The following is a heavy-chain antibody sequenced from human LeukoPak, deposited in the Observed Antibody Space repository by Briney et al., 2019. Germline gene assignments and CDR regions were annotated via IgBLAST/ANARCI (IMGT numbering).Heavy chain of an antibody. CDR2: ISGSTGST. CDR3: AGIAAAGTHYWFDP. V-gene: IGHV3-23*01. J-gene: IGHJ5*02. Sequence: GGSLRLSCAGSGFPFSSDAMNWVRQAPGKGLEWVASISGSTGSTQYADSVKGRFTVSRDNSKNTLYLQMNSLRAEDTAVYYCAGIAAAGTHYWFDPWGQGTLVTVSS. CDR1: GFPFSSDA. D-gene: IGHD6-13*01.